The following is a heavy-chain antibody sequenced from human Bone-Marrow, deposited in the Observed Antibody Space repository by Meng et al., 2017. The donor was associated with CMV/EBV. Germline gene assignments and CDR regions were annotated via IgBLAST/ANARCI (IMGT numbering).Heavy chain of an antibody. CDR1: GYTFTGYA. Sequence: SVKVSCKASGYTFTGYAISWVRQAPGQGLEWMGGIIPIFGTANYAQKFQGRVTITTDESTSTAYMELSSLRSEDTAVYYCARRLGDRENYYYGMDVWGQGTTVTVSS. J-gene: IGHJ6*02. CDR3: ARRLGDRENYYYGMDV. V-gene: IGHV1-69*05. D-gene: IGHD3-16*01. CDR2: IIPIFGTA.